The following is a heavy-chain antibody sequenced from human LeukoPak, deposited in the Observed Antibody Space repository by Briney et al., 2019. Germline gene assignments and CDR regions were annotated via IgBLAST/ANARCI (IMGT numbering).Heavy chain of an antibody. CDR3: GRDLIGTAASWDC. CDR1: GFTFRSYA. CDR2: ISGSGSDT. D-gene: IGHD6-25*01. V-gene: IGHV3-23*01. J-gene: IGHJ1*01. Sequence: PGGSLRLSCAASGFTFRSYAISWVRQAPGEGLEWVSVISGSGSDTNYADSVKGRFTISRDNSKNTVSLQMNSLRVEDTAVYYCGRDLIGTAASWDCWGQGTLVTVSS.